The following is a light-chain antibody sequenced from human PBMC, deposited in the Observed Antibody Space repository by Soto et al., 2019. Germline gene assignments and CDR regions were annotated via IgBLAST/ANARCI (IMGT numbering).Light chain of an antibody. Sequence: QSALTQPASVSGSPGQSINISCTGTSNDVGSYDLVSWYQLHPGKAPKLVIYEANERPSGISNRFSVSKSGNTASLTISGLQAEDEAHYYCCSYARGRIWVFGGGTKLTVL. CDR1: SNDVGSYDL. CDR3: CSYARGRIWV. J-gene: IGLJ3*02. CDR2: EAN. V-gene: IGLV2-23*01.